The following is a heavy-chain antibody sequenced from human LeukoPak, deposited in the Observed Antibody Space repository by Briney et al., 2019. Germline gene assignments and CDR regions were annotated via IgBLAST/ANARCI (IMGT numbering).Heavy chain of an antibody. Sequence: PSETLSLTCAVYGGSFSGYSWIWIRQPPGKGLEWIGEINHDGSSNSNPSLMSRATISLDTSENQFSLKLSSVTAADTAVYYCARGGGYDFWSGYTNFDYWGQGTLVTVSS. CDR3: ARGGGYDFWSGYTNFDY. D-gene: IGHD3-3*01. V-gene: IGHV4-34*01. CDR2: INHDGSS. J-gene: IGHJ4*02. CDR1: GGSFSGYS.